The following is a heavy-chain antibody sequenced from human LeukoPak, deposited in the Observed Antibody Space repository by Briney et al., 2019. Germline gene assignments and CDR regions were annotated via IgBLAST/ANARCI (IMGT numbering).Heavy chain of an antibody. D-gene: IGHD3-3*01. J-gene: IGHJ3*02. Sequence: SETLSLTCTVSGGSISSYYWSWIRQPPGKGLEWIGYIYYSGSTNYNPSLKSRVTISVDTSKNQFSLKLSSVTAADTAVYYCASYDDFPLDDAFDIWGQGTMVTVSS. CDR1: GGSISSYY. CDR3: ASYDDFPLDDAFDI. CDR2: IYYSGST. V-gene: IGHV4-59*12.